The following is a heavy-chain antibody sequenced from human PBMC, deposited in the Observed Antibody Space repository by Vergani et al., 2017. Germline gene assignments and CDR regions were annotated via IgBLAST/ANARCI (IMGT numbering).Heavy chain of an antibody. CDR3: ARDNKLRDFDWLSQNYYYYDRDV. CDR1: GFTFSSYS. CDR2: ISSSSSTI. D-gene: IGHD3-9*01. Sequence: EVQLVESGGGLVQPGGSLRLSCAASGFTFSSYSMNWVRQAPGKGLEWVSYISSSSSTIYYADSVKGRFTISRDNAKNSLYLQMNSLRAEDTAVYYCARDNKLRDFDWLSQNYYYYDRDVWGKGP. J-gene: IGHJ6*03. V-gene: IGHV3-48*04.